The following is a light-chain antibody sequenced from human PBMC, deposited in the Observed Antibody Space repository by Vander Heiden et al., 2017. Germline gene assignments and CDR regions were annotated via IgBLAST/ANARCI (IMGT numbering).Light chain of an antibody. CDR1: KLGDKY. CDR2: QDS. CDR3: QAWDSSIVV. J-gene: IGLJ2*01. Sequence: SYELPPPPSVSVSPGQTASITCSGDKLGDKYACWYQQKPGQSPVLVIYQDSKRPSGIPERFSGSNSGNTATLTISGTQAMDEADYYCQAWDSSIVVFGGGTKLTVL. V-gene: IGLV3-1*01.